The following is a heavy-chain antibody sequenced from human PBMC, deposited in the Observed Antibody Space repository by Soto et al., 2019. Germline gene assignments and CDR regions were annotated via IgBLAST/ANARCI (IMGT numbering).Heavy chain of an antibody. CDR1: GGSISSYY. D-gene: IGHD3-3*01. Sequence: SSETLSLTCTVSGGSISSYYWSWIRQPPGKGLEWIGYIYYSGSTNYNPSLKSRVTISVDTSKNQFSLKLSSVTAADTAVYYCARGYSDFWSVVEKGWFAPWGHGTLVTVSS. CDR2: IYYSGST. V-gene: IGHV4-59*01. CDR3: ARGYSDFWSVVEKGWFAP. J-gene: IGHJ5*02.